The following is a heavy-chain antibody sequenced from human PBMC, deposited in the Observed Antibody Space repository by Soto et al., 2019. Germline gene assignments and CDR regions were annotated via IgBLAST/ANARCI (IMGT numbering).Heavy chain of an antibody. CDR1: GGSISSGGYS. D-gene: IGHD3-16*01. CDR2: IYHSGST. J-gene: IGHJ6*03. Sequence: TSETLSLTCAVSGGSISSGGYSWSWIRQPPGKGLEWIGYIYHSGSTYYNPSLKSRVTISVDRSKNQFSLKLSSVTAADTAVYYCARWGSTYDYYYYMDVWGKGTTVTVSS. CDR3: ARWGSTYDYYYYMDV. V-gene: IGHV4-30-2*02.